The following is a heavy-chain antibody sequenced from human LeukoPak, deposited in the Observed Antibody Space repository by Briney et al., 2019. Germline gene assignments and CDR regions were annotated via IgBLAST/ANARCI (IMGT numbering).Heavy chain of an antibody. Sequence: GGSLRLSCAASGFTFSSYVMTWVRQAPGKGLEWVSAISNDGGGTQYADFVEGRFTISRDNSKNTLFLQMSSLRAEDTALYYCAKGSSGYFADLWGQGTLVTVSS. CDR3: AKGSSGYFADL. V-gene: IGHV3-23*01. CDR2: ISNDGGGT. J-gene: IGHJ5*02. CDR1: GFTFSSYV. D-gene: IGHD3-22*01.